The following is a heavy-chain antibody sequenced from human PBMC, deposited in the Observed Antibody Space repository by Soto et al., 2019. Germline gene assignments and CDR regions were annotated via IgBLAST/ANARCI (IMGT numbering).Heavy chain of an antibody. D-gene: IGHD3-9*01. CDR2: IKRKSDGGTT. Sequence: EVQLVESGGGLVKPGGSLRLSCVASGFSFSDAWMNWVRQAPGKGLEWVGRIKRKSDGGTTDYAAPVGGRFTISRDDSKNTLYLQMNSLKTGDTAVYYRITGYFDRTGGKRVQGTLVTVSS. CDR1: GFSFSDAW. CDR3: ITGYFDRTGGK. J-gene: IGHJ4*02. V-gene: IGHV3-15*07.